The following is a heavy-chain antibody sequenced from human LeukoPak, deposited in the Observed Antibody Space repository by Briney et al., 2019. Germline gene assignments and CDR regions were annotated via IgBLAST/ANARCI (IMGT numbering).Heavy chain of an antibody. V-gene: IGHV1-18*01. D-gene: IGHD3-22*01. Sequence: ASVKVSCKASGYTFTSYGISWVRQAPGQGLEWMGWISAYNGNTNYAQKLQGRVTMTTDTSTSTAYMELRSLRSDDTAVYYCARHEYYYDSSGYPTTYNWFDPWGQGTLDTVSS. CDR2: ISAYNGNT. CDR3: ARHEYYYDSSGYPTTYNWFDP. J-gene: IGHJ5*02. CDR1: GYTFTSYG.